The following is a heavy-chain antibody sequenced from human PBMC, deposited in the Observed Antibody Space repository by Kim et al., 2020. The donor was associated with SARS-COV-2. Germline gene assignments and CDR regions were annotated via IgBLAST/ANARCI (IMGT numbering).Heavy chain of an antibody. Sequence: GGSLRLSCAASGFTFSDYYMSWIRQAPGKGLEWVSYISSSGSTIYYADSVKGRFTISRDNAKNSLYLQMNSLRAEDTAVYYCAREGLGGYYDILTGYPHYFYYWGQGNLVTVSS. V-gene: IGHV3-11*01. CDR2: ISSSGSTI. CDR3: AREGLGGYYDILTGYPHYFYY. CDR1: GFTFSDYY. J-gene: IGHJ4*02. D-gene: IGHD3-9*01.